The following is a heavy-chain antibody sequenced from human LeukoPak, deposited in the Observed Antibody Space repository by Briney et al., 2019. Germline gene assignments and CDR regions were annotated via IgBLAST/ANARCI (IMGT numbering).Heavy chain of an antibody. J-gene: IGHJ4*02. CDR1: GGSISNYIYY. V-gene: IGHV4-39*07. D-gene: IGHD3-10*01. Sequence: SETLSLTCTVSGGSISNYIYYWGWIRQPPGKGLEWIGTIYYSGSTYYNPSLKSRLTMSVDTSKNQFSLKLSSVTAADTAVYYCARGRAMVRGVMTYYFDYWGQGTLVTVSS. CDR3: ARGRAMVRGVMTYYFDY. CDR2: IYYSGST.